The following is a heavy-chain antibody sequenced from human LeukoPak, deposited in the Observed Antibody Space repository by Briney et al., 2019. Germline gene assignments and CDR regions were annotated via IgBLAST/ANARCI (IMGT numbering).Heavy chain of an antibody. CDR3: AGRDGYNENAFDI. CDR2: IYAGDSDT. D-gene: IGHD5-24*01. V-gene: IGHV5-51*01. Sequence: PGESLKISCKGSGYSFNSYWIAWVRQMPGKGLEWMGIIYAGDSDTRYSPSFQGQVTISVDKSISTAYLQWSSLKASDTAMYYCAGRDGYNENAFDIWGQGIMVTVSS. CDR1: GYSFNSYW. J-gene: IGHJ3*02.